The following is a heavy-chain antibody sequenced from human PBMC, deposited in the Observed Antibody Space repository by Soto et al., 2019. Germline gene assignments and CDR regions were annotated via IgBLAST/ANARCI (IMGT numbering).Heavy chain of an antibody. J-gene: IGHJ4*02. V-gene: IGHV4-30-4*01. CDR2: IYYSGNT. D-gene: IGHD3-16*01. CDR1: GGSTSSDNY. Sequence: SETLSLTCTVSGGSTSSDNYWSWIRQPPGKGLEWIGHIYYSGNTDYNPSLKSRLAISIDTSKNQFSLKLNSVTAADTAVYFCAREGGESSDGLYHFDSCGQGSLVTVSS. CDR3: AREGGESSDGLYHFDS.